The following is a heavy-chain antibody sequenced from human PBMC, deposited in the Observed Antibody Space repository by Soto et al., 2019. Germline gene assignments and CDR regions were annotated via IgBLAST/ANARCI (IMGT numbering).Heavy chain of an antibody. V-gene: IGHV4-34*01. J-gene: IGHJ4*02. D-gene: IGHD3-22*01. CDR3: ARGKRSYDSSGVIDY. CDR2: INHSGST. Sequence: QVQLQQWGAGLLKPSETLSLTCAVYGGSFSGYYWSWIRQPPGKGLEWIGEINHSGSTNYNPSLKSRVTISVDRSKNQFSLKLSSVTAADTAVYYCARGKRSYDSSGVIDYWGQGTLVTVSS. CDR1: GGSFSGYY.